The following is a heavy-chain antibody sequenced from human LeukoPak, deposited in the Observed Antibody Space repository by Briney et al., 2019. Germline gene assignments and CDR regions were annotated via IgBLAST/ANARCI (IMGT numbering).Heavy chain of an antibody. D-gene: IGHD3-10*01. V-gene: IGHV4-59*01. CDR3: ARVRGVLDAFDI. J-gene: IGHJ3*02. Sequence: SETLSLTCTVSGGSISSYYWSWIRQPPGKGLEWIGYIYYSGSTNYNPSLKSRVTISVDTSKNQFSLKLSSVTAADTAVYYCARVRGVLDAFDIWGQGTMVTVSS. CDR2: IYYSGST. CDR1: GGSISSYY.